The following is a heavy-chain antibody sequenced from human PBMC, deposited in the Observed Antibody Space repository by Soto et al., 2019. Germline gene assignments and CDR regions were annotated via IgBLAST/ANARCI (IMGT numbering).Heavy chain of an antibody. V-gene: IGHV4-59*08. CDR3: ARGPSGDKVDY. Sequence: PSETLSLTCTVSGGSISSYYWCWIRQPPGKGLEWIGHIYCSGSINYNPSLTSRVTISVDTSKNQFSLQLSSVSAADTAVYYCARGPSGDKVDYWGQGTLVTVSS. D-gene: IGHD7-27*01. CDR1: GGSISSYY. J-gene: IGHJ4*02. CDR2: IYCSGSI.